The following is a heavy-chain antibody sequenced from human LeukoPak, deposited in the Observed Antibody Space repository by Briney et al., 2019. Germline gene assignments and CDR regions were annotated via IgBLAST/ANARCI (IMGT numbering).Heavy chain of an antibody. CDR1: GYTLTELS. V-gene: IGHV1-24*01. CDR2: FDPEDGET. D-gene: IGHD3-9*01. CDR3: ATSGVLTGYYEGYAFDI. Sequence: ASVKVSCKVSGYTLTELSMHWVRQAPGKGREWMGGFDPEDGETIYAQKFQGRVTMTEDTSTDTAYMELSSLRSEDTAVYYCATSGVLTGYYEGYAFDIWGQGTMVTVSS. J-gene: IGHJ3*02.